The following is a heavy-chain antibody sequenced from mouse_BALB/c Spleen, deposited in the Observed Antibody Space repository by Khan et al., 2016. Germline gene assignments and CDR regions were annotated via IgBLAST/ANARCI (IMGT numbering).Heavy chain of an antibody. CDR2: ISSGGGST. V-gene: IGHV5-6*01. Sequence: EVELVESGGDLVKPGGSLKLSCAASGFTFSTYGMSWVRQSPDKRLEWVATISSGGGSTYYPDSLKGRFIIYRDNAKNTLYLQMSSLKSEDTAMYYCARRIYYDYENYAMDYWGQGTSVTVSS. CDR1: GFTFSTYG. D-gene: IGHD2-4*01. J-gene: IGHJ4*01. CDR3: ARRIYYDYENYAMDY.